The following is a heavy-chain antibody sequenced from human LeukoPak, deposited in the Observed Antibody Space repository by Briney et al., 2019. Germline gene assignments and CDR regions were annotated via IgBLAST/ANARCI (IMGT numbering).Heavy chain of an antibody. J-gene: IGHJ5*01. V-gene: IGHV4-59*01. Sequence: SETLSLTCTVSGDSFSTYYWSWIRQSPGKGLEWIGHVHYSEGSKYNPSLKSRVTISIDTSQSQFSLKVSTVSAADTAVYYCSSGVYYECWCDSWGQRALVIVS. D-gene: IGHD3-22*01. CDR1: GDSFSTYY. CDR2: VHYSEGS. CDR3: SSGVYYECWCDS.